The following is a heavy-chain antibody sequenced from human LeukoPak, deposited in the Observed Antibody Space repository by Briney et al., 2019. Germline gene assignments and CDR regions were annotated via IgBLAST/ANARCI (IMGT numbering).Heavy chain of an antibody. CDR3: ARGQLIRGYYYMDV. V-gene: IGHV1-2*02. Sequence: ASVKVSCKASGYTFNGYYVHWVRQAPGQGLEWMGWINPNSGGTNYAQKIQGRVTMTRDMSFSTAYMELTRLRSDDTAVYYCARGQLIRGYYYMDVWGKGTTVTVSS. CDR2: INPNSGGT. D-gene: IGHD1-1*01. CDR1: GYTFNGYY. J-gene: IGHJ6*03.